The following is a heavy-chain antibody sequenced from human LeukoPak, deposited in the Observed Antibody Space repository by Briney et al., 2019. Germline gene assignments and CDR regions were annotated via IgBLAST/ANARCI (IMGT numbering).Heavy chain of an antibody. CDR3: ASSTSEGNWFDP. CDR1: GGTFSSYA. Sequence: ASVKVSCKASGGTFSSYAISWVRQAPGQGLEWMGGIIPIFGTANYAQKFQGRVTITADESTSTAYTELSSLRSEDTAVYYCASSTSEGNWFDPWGQGTLVTVSS. V-gene: IGHV1-69*13. CDR2: IIPIFGTA. D-gene: IGHD2-2*01. J-gene: IGHJ5*02.